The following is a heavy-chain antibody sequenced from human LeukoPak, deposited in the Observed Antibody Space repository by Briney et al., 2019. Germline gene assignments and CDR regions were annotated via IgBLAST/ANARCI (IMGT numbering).Heavy chain of an antibody. CDR2: INTDGSAT. Sequence: GGSLRLSCAASGFTFSSYWMHWVRQAPGKGLVWVARINTDGSATQYADSVKGRFTISRDKSKNTLYLQMHGLRPEDTAGYYCAKDGVEAFGTGYMDVWGKRTTVTVS. CDR1: GFTFSSYW. CDR3: AKDGVEAFGTGYMDV. J-gene: IGHJ6*03. V-gene: IGHV3-74*01. D-gene: IGHD3-16*01.